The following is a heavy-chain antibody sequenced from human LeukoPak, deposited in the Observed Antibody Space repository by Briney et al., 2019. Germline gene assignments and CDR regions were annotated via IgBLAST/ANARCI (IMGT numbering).Heavy chain of an antibody. Sequence: SETLSLTCAVYGGSFSGYYWSWLRQPPGKGLDGIGEINHSGSTNYNPSLKSRGTISIDTSKNQFSLELSSVTAADTAVYYCARGRAVPAAGPYNWFDPWGQGTLVTVSS. CDR1: GGSFSGYY. CDR3: ARGRAVPAAGPYNWFDP. V-gene: IGHV4-34*01. D-gene: IGHD2-2*01. J-gene: IGHJ5*02. CDR2: INHSGST.